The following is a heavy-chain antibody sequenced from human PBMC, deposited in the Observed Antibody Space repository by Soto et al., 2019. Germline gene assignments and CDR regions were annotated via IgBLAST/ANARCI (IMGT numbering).Heavy chain of an antibody. CDR3: ATARYFDWLLFPWFDP. D-gene: IGHD3-9*01. Sequence: ASVKVSCKVSGYTLTELSMHWVRQAPGKGLEWMGGFDPEDGETIYAQKFQGRVTMTEDTSTDTAYKEQSSLRSEDTAVYYCATARYFDWLLFPWFDPWGQGTLVTVSS. J-gene: IGHJ5*02. V-gene: IGHV1-24*01. CDR1: GYTLTELS. CDR2: FDPEDGET.